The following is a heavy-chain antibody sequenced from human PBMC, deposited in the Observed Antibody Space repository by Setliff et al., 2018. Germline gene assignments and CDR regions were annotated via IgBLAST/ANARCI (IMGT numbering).Heavy chain of an antibody. J-gene: IGHJ4*02. CDR3: ARGPLDFVVLPAAGKFDY. V-gene: IGHV1-18*01. CDR2: ISA. Sequence: ASVKVSCKASGYTFTSYGINWVRQSPGQGLEWMGWISAYARKFQGRVTMTTDTPTNTAYMDLRSMRSDDTAVYYCARGPLDFVVLPAAGKFDYWGQGTLVTVSS. D-gene: IGHD2-2*01. CDR1: GYTFTSYG.